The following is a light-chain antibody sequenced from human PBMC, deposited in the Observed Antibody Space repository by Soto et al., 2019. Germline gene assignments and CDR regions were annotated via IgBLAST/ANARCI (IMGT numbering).Light chain of an antibody. CDR3: AAWDDSLNGLYV. V-gene: IGLV1-44*01. CDR2: SDD. CDR1: GSNVGRNT. Sequence: QSVLTQPPSAPGTPGQRVTISCSGSGSNVGRNTVTWYQQLPGTAPKVLIHSDDQRPSGVPDRFSGSKSGTSASLAISGLQSEDEADYYWAAWDDSLNGLYVFGTGTKVTVL. J-gene: IGLJ1*01.